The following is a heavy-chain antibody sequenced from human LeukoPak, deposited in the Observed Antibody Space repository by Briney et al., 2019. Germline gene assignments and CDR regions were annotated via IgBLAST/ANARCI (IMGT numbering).Heavy chain of an antibody. D-gene: IGHD1-7*01. CDR2: MNPNSGNT. CDR3: AREHWNYAWDY. J-gene: IGHJ4*02. Sequence: ASVTVSCTASGYTFTSYDINWVRQATGQGLEWMGWMNPNSGNTGHAQKFQGRVTMTRNTSISTAYMELSSLRSEDTAVYYCAREHWNYAWDYWGQGTLVTVSS. V-gene: IGHV1-8*01. CDR1: GYTFTSYD.